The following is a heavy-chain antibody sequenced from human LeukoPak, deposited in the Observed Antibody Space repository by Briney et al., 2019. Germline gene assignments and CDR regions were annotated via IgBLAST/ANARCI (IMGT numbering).Heavy chain of an antibody. J-gene: IGHJ4*02. CDR2: INPSGGST. V-gene: IGHV1-46*01. Sequence: GASVKVSCKASGYTFTSYYMHWVRQAPGQGLEWMGIINPSGGSTSYAQKFQGRVTMTRDTSTSTVYMELSSLRSEDTAAYYCARSRYYYDSSGYLGYWGQGTLVTVSS. CDR3: ARSRYYYDSSGYLGY. D-gene: IGHD3-22*01. CDR1: GYTFTSYY.